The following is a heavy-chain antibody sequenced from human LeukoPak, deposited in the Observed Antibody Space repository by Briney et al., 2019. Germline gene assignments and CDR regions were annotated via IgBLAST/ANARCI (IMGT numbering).Heavy chain of an antibody. J-gene: IGHJ5*02. CDR3: AREGSTSGTNWFDP. CDR2: IYHSGST. D-gene: IGHD3-10*01. CDR1: GGSISSYY. V-gene: IGHV4-38-2*02. Sequence: SETLSLTCTVSGGSISSYYWGWIRQPPGKGLEWIGSIYHSGSTYYNPSLKSRVTISVDTSKNQFSLKLTSVTAADTAVYYCAREGSTSGTNWFDPWGKGTLVTVSS.